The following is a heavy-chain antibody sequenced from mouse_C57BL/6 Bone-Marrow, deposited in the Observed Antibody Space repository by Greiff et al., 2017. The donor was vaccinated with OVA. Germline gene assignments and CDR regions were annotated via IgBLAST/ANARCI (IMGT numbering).Heavy chain of an antibody. CDR2: IYPGSGNT. CDR1: GYTFTDYY. Sequence: QVQLKQSGAELVRPGASVKLSCKASGYTFTDYYINWVKQRPGQGLEWIARIYPGSGNTYYNEKFKGKATLTAEKSSSTAYMQLSSLTSEDSAVYFCARSGNYVYWYFDVWGTGTTVTVSS. V-gene: IGHV1-76*01. CDR3: ARSGNYVYWYFDV. J-gene: IGHJ1*03. D-gene: IGHD2-1*01.